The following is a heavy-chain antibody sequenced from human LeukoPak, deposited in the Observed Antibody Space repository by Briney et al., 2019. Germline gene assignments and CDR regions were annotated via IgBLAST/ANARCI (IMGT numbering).Heavy chain of an antibody. CDR2: ISGSGGNT. CDR3: VSRQNTIYYMDL. V-gene: IGHV3-23*01. J-gene: IGHJ6*03. Sequence: PGGSLRLSCAVSGFTFNSYAMMWVRHAPGKGLEGVSSISGSGGNTFYADSVKGRFTISRDNSKNPLYLQMNSVRAENSAVYCCVSRQNTIYYMDLWGKGTTVTVSS. D-gene: IGHD2-2*01. CDR1: GFTFNSYA.